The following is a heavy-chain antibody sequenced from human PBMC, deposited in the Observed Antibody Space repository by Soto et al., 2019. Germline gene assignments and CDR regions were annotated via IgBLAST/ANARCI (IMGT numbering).Heavy chain of an antibody. CDR2: IYSGGST. J-gene: IGHJ5*02. CDR1: GFTVSSNY. Sequence: AGVSLRPSCAASGFTVSSNYMSWVRQAPGKGLEWVSVIYSGGSTYYADSVKGRFTISRDNSKNTLYLQMNSLRAEDTAVYYCARDHCSSTSCYYRWFDPWGQGTLVTVSS. D-gene: IGHD2-2*01. CDR3: ARDHCSSTSCYYRWFDP. V-gene: IGHV3-66*01.